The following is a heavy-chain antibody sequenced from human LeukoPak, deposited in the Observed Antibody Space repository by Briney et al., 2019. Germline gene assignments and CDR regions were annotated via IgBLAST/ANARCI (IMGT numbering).Heavy chain of an antibody. V-gene: IGHV3-23*01. J-gene: IGHJ4*02. CDR1: GFTFSTYA. D-gene: IGHD2-2*01. CDR3: ARISSASASDY. CDR2: ISDSGGAT. Sequence: PGGSLRLSCAASGFTFSTYALTWVRQAPGKGLEWVSAISDSGGATFYADSVKGRFTISRDNSKNTLYLRMDSLTADDTAVYYCARISSASASDYWGQGTLVTVSS.